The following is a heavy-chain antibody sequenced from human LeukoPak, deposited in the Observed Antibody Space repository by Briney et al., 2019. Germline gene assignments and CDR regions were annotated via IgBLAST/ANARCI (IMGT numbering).Heavy chain of an antibody. J-gene: IGHJ4*02. D-gene: IGHD3-3*01. V-gene: IGHV3-7*01. Sequence: GGSLRLSCAASGFTFSNYWMSWVRRAPGKGLEWVANIKQDGSETYYVDSVRGRFTISRDNAKKSLYLQMNSLRAEDTAVYYCARDFWSAYRVDYFDYWGQGTLATVSS. CDR3: ARDFWSAYRVDYFDY. CDR2: IKQDGSET. CDR1: GFTFSNYW.